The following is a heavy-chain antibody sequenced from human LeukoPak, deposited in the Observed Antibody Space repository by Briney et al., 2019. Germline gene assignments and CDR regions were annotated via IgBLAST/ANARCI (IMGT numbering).Heavy chain of an antibody. CDR2: ISDYSGDT. V-gene: IGHV1-18*01. CDR3: ARDAVSTVTAGGIDY. Sequence: GASVKVSCKASGYSFTSYGISWVRQAPGQGLEWMAWISDYSGDTKYAQKIQDRITMTTYTATTTAYLGLRSLRSDDTAVYYCARDAVSTVTAGGIDYWGQGTLVTVSS. CDR1: GYSFTSYG. J-gene: IGHJ4*02. D-gene: IGHD2-21*02.